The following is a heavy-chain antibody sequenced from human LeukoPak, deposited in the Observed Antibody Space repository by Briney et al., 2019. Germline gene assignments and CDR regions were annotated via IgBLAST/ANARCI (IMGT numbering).Heavy chain of an antibody. CDR2: ISGRGGST. V-gene: IGHV3-23*01. J-gene: IGHJ4*02. Sequence: GGSLRLSCEASGFTFTSYGMSWVGQAPGKGLDWVSAISGRGGSTYYADSVKGRLIISRDNSKNMLYLQMNSLRVEDTAVYYCARAPRGWTAVPDYWGQGTLVTVSS. CDR1: GFTFTSYG. CDR3: ARAPRGWTAVPDY. D-gene: IGHD3-10*01.